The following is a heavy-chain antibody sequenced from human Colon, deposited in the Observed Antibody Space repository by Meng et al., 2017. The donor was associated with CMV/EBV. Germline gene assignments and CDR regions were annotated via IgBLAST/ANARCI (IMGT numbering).Heavy chain of an antibody. D-gene: IGHD2/OR15-2a*01. CDR3: AKELRGSDYFVNGGPGSGY. V-gene: IGHV4-39*07. CDR1: GGSISNTNLY. CDR2: VYYSGAT. J-gene: IGHJ4*02. Sequence: SETLSLTCTVSGGSISNTNLYWGWVRQPPGKGLEWIGTVYYSGATQYNPALKSRVTVSVDTSKTQFSLTVSSVTAADTAVYYCAKELRGSDYFVNGGPGSGYWGRGTLVTVSS.